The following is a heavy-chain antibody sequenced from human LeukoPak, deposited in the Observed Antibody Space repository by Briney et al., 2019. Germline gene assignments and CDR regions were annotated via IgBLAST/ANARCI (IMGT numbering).Heavy chain of an antibody. CDR2: IIPIFGTA. Sequence: GASVNVSCKASGGTFSSYAISWVRQAPGQGLEWMGGIIPIFGTANYAQKFQGRVTITADESTSTAYMELSSLRSEDTAVYYCAINDFWSGYYRWFDPWGQGTLVTVSS. CDR1: GGTFSSYA. V-gene: IGHV1-69*01. CDR3: AINDFWSGYYRWFDP. D-gene: IGHD3-3*01. J-gene: IGHJ5*02.